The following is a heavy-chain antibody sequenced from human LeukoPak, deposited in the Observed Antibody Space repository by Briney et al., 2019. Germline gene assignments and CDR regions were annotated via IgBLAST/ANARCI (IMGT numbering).Heavy chain of an antibody. D-gene: IGHD3-9*01. CDR1: GFTFSSYA. CDR3: VRDPYDILTGPYFDY. CDR2: IYVDGRST. Sequence: QTGGSLRLSCAASGFTFSSYAMSWVRQAPGKGLVWVSRIYVDGRSTTYADSVKGRFTISRDNAKNTLYLQMNSLRAEDAAVYYCVRDPYDILTGPYFDYWGQGTLVTVSS. J-gene: IGHJ4*02. V-gene: IGHV3-74*03.